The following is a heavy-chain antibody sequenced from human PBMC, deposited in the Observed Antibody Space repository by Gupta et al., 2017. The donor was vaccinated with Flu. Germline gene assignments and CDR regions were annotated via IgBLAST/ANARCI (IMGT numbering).Heavy chain of an antibody. CDR2: ISGSGGST. CDR1: GFTVSSYA. V-gene: IGHV3-23*01. J-gene: IGHJ3*02. Sequence: EVQLLESGGGLVQPGGSLRLSCAASGFTVSSYAIGWVRQAPGKGLEWVSAISGSGGSTYYADSVKGRFTISRDNSKNTLYLQMNSLRAEDTAVYYCAKDLGVTWIQLWSDAFDIWGQGTMVTVSS. CDR3: AKDLGVTWIQLWSDAFDI. D-gene: IGHD5-18*01.